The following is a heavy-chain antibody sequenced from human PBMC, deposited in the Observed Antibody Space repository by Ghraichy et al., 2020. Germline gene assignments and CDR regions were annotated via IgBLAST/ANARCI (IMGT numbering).Heavy chain of an antibody. CDR2: IWYDGSNK. J-gene: IGHJ6*02. CDR1: GFTFSSYG. CDR3: AREDCSSTSCSEYYGMDV. D-gene: IGHD2-2*01. Sequence: GESLNISCAASGFTFSSYGMHWVRQAPGKGLEWVAVIWYDGSNKYYADSVKGRFTISRDNSKNTLYLQMNSLRAEDTAVYYCAREDCSSTSCSEYYGMDVWGQGTTVTVSS. V-gene: IGHV3-33*01.